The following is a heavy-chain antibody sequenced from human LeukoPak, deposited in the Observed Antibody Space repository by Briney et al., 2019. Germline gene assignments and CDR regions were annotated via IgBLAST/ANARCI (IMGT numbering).Heavy chain of an antibody. D-gene: IGHD3-22*01. Sequence: SETLSLTCTVSGGSITSYYWSWIRQPAGKGLEWIGRIYISASTNYNPSLKSRVTMSVDTSKNQFSLKLSSATAADTAVYYCARDLYYDSSTDALDIWGQGTMVTVSS. J-gene: IGHJ3*02. V-gene: IGHV4-4*07. CDR3: ARDLYYDSSTDALDI. CDR1: GGSITSYY. CDR2: IYISAST.